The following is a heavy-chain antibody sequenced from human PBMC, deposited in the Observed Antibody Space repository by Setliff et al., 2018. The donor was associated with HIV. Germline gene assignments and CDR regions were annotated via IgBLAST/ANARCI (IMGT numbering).Heavy chain of an antibody. J-gene: IGHJ4*02. V-gene: IGHV4-39*07. CDR1: YSSLTSNNFY. CDR3: ARGNYYNMWADPFDY. CDR2: IYYTGTT. D-gene: IGHD3-10*01. Sequence: SETLSLTCSVSYSSLTSNNFYWGWIRQPPGRGLEWIGNIYYTGTTYYNSSLKSRVRISVDTSTNQFSLNVTSVTAADTAVYYCARGNYYNMWADPFDYWSQGTLVTVSS.